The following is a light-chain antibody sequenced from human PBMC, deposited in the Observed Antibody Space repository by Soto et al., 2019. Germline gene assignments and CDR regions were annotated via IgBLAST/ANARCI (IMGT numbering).Light chain of an antibody. V-gene: IGLV1-40*01. CDR3: QSYDSGLSARV. J-gene: IGLJ3*02. CDR2: GND. CDR1: SSNIGASHG. Sequence: QSVLTQPPSVSGAPGQRVTISCTGSSSNIGASHGVHWYQHLPGTAPKLLIYGNDNRPSGVPDRFSGSKSGTSASLAITGLQAEDEADYYCQSYDSGLSARVFGGGTKLTVL.